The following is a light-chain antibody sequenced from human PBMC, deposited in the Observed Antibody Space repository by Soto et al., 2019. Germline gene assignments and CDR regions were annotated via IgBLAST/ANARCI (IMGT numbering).Light chain of an antibody. V-gene: IGLV2-8*01. CDR2: EVT. J-gene: IGLJ1*01. CDR1: SSDVRAYDY. Sequence: QSALTQPPSASGSPGQSVTISCTGTSSDVRAYDYVSWYQQHPGEAPKLIIYEVTKRPSGVPDRFSGPKSGNTASLTVSGLQTEDEADYYCSSFANSKNFVFGTGTKVTV. CDR3: SSFANSKNFV.